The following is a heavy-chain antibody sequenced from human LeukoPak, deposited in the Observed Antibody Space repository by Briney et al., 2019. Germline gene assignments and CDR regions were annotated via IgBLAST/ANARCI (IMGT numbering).Heavy chain of an antibody. Sequence: PGRSLSLSCAASGFPFSSYSMNWIRQPPGKGLEGIGSIYYSGGTYYNPCLKSRVTISVDTSKNQFSLKVSSVTAADTAVYYCARRPAAGLDAFDIWGQGTMVTVSS. D-gene: IGHD6-13*01. J-gene: IGHJ3*02. CDR1: GFPFSSYS. CDR3: ARRPAAGLDAFDI. V-gene: IGHV4-39*01. CDR2: IYYSGGT.